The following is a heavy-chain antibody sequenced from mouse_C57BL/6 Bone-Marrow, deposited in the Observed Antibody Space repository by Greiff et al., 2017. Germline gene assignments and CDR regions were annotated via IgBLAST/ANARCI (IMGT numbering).Heavy chain of an antibody. CDR1: GYTFTSYW. CDR3: AREETGTNFDY. J-gene: IGHJ2*01. D-gene: IGHD4-1*01. V-gene: IGHV1-69*01. CDR2: IDPSDSYT. Sequence: VQLQQPGAELVMPGASVKLSCKASGYTFTSYWMHWVKQRPGQGLEWIGDIDPSDSYTNYNQKFKGKSTLTVDKSSSTDYMQLSSLTSEDSAVYYCAREETGTNFDYWGQGTTLTVSS.